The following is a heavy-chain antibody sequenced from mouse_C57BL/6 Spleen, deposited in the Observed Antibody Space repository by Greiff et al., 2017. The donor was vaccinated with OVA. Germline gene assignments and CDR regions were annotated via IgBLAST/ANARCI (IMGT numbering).Heavy chain of an antibody. CDR1: GYTFTSYW. V-gene: IGHV1-72*01. CDR3: AEGFYYDSAWFAY. CDR2: IDPNSGGT. D-gene: IGHD2-4*01. J-gene: IGHJ3*01. Sequence: QVQLKQPGAELVKPGASVKLSCKASGYTFTSYWMHWVKQRPGRGLGWIGRIDPNSGGTKYNEKFKSKATLTVDKPSSTAYMQLSSLTSEDSAVYYCAEGFYYDSAWFAYWGQGTLVTVSA.